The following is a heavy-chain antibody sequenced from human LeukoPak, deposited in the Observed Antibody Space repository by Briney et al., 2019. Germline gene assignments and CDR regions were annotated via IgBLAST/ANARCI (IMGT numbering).Heavy chain of an antibody. CDR3: ARVSPTYYYYRSGYTDAFDI. V-gene: IGHV1-8*01. CDR1: GYTFTTYD. J-gene: IGHJ3*02. Sequence: GASVKVSCKASGYTFTTYDINGVRQATGQGLEWMGWMNPNSGNTGYVQKFQGRVTMTRNTPISTAYMELSSLRSEDTALYYCARVSPTYYYYRSGYTDAFDIWGQGTMVTVSS. D-gene: IGHD3-22*01. CDR2: MNPNSGNT.